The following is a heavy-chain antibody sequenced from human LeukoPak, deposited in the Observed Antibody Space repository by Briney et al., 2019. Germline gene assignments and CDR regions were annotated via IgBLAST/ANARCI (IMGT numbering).Heavy chain of an antibody. V-gene: IGHV1-2*02. CDR3: ATSAGDYRAGHYYYMGV. CDR2: INPNTAGT. J-gene: IGHJ6*03. Sequence: ASVKVSCEASGYTFTGYYFHWVRQAPGQGLEWMGWINPNTAGTNYAQKFLGGVTLTWDTSISTASMELNRLTSDDTAVYYCATSAGDYRAGHYYYMGVWGKGTSVTVSS. D-gene: IGHD4-11*01. CDR1: GYTFTGYY.